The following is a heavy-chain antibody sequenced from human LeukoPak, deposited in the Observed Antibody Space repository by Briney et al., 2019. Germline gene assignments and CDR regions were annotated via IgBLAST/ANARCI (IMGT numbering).Heavy chain of an antibody. CDR3: ARQMATITLAFDY. CDR2: ISTSSSTI. J-gene: IGHJ4*02. V-gene: IGHV3-48*03. Sequence: PGRSLRLSCAASGFTFSNYEMNWVRQAPGKGLEWVSYISTSSSTIYYADSVKGRFTISRDNAKNSLYLQMNSLRAEDTAVYYCARQMATITLAFDYWGQGTPVTVSS. D-gene: IGHD5-24*01. CDR1: GFTFSNYE.